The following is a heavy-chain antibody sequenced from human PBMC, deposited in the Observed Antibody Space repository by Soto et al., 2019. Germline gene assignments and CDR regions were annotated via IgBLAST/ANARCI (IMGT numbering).Heavy chain of an antibody. V-gene: IGHV3-74*01. J-gene: IGHJ4*02. CDR3: ARDGLMHGPDMDQ. D-gene: IGHD3-16*01. CDR2: VGSDGRGA. CDR1: GFTFSNYW. Sequence: EVQVVESGGGLVQPGWSVRLSCAASGFTFSNYWMHWVRQTPGKGLVWVSRVGSDGRGATYADSVKGRFTISRDNAKNTLYLQMDSLRVEDTAMYHCARDGLMHGPDMDQWGQGILVTVSS.